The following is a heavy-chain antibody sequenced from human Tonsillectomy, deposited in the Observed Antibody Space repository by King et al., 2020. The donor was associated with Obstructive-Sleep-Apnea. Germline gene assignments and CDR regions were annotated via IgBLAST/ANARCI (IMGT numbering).Heavy chain of an antibody. CDR1: GGSINSGGYY. CDR3: ARVEGVVAPERIPLH. J-gene: IGHJ4*02. V-gene: IGHV4-31*03. D-gene: IGHD3-10*01. Sequence: VQLQESGPGLVEPSQTLSLTCTVSGGSINSGGYYWSWVRQHPGKGLEWIGYIFYSGTTYHNPSLKSRVTISLEKSKSQFFLRLTSVTAADTAVYYCARVEGVVAPERIPLHWGQGTLVTVSS. CDR2: IFYSGTT.